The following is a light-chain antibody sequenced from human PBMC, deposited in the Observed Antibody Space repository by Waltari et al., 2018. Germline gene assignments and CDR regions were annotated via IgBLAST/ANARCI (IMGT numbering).Light chain of an antibody. CDR1: QSVSNS. CDR3: QQRSSWPT. CDR2: DAS. Sequence: EIVLTQSPATLSLSPGERATLSCRASQSVSNSLVWYQQKPGQSPRLLIYDASNRVTGIPARFSGSGSGTDFTLTISSLEPEDFAVYYCQQRSSWPTFGGGTKVEIK. V-gene: IGKV3-11*01. J-gene: IGKJ4*01.